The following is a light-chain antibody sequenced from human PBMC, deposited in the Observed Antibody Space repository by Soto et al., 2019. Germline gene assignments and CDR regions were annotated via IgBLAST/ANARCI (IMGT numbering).Light chain of an antibody. V-gene: IGKV1-27*01. CDR1: QGISNY. CDR3: QNYNSAPWT. Sequence: DIQMTQSPSSLSASVGDRVTITCRASQGISNYLAWYQQKPGKVPKLLIYDASTLQSEVLSRFSGSGSGTDFTLAISSLQPEDVATYYCQNYNSAPWTFGQGTKVDIK. J-gene: IGKJ1*01. CDR2: DAS.